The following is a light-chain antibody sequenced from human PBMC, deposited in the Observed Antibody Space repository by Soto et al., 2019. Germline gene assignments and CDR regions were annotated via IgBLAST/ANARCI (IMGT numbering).Light chain of an antibody. J-gene: IGKJ2*01. Sequence: DIQMTQSPSTLSASVGDRVTITCRASQTILDWLAWYQQKPGKAPKLLIFKASTLQSGVPSRFSGGGSGTEFTLTISSMQPADFATYYCQQYNTYPFMYTFGQGTRLEIK. CDR1: QTILDW. CDR2: KAS. CDR3: QQYNTYPFMYT. V-gene: IGKV1-5*03.